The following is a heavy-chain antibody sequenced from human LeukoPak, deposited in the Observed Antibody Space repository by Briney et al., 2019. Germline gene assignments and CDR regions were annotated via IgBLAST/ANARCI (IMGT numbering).Heavy chain of an antibody. CDR3: ARDGDSGTSGLGY. J-gene: IGHJ4*02. CDR1: GFTVSSND. D-gene: IGHD1-26*01. Sequence: GGSLRLSCAASGFTVSSNDMSWVRQAPGKGLEWVSVIYSGSTDYADSVKGRFTISRDNSKNTLYLQMNSLRAEDTAVYFCARDGDSGTSGLGYWGQGTLVTVSS. V-gene: IGHV3-66*01. CDR2: IYSGST.